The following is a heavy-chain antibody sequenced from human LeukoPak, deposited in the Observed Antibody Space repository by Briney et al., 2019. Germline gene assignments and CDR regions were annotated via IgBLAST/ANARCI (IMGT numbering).Heavy chain of an antibody. CDR3: ARSFLGYCSGGSCYPPGY. CDR2: ISYDGSNK. J-gene: IGHJ4*02. CDR1: GFTFSSYA. V-gene: IGHV3-30-3*01. D-gene: IGHD2-15*01. Sequence: PGGSLRLSCAASGFTFSSYAMHWVRQAPGKGLEWVAVISYDGSNKYYADSVKGRFTISRDNSKNTLYLQMNSLRAEDTAVYYCARSFLGYCSGGSCYPPGYWGQGTLVTVSS.